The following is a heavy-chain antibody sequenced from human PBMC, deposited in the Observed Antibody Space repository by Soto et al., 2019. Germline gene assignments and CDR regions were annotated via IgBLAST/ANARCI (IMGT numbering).Heavy chain of an antibody. CDR2: IWYDGSNK. CDR1: GFTFSSYG. Sequence: QVQLVESGGGVVQPGGSLRLSCAASGFTFSSYGMHWVRQGPGKGLEWVAVIWYDGSNKHYADSVKGRFTISRDNSKNTLYLQMNSLRAEDMAVYYCAQNFYGSGSPRGGLDVWGQGTTVTVSS. V-gene: IGHV3-33*06. J-gene: IGHJ6*02. D-gene: IGHD3-10*01. CDR3: AQNFYGSGSPRGGLDV.